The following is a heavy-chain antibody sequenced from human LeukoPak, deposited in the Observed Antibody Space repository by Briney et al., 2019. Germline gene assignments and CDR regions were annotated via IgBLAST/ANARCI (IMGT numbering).Heavy chain of an antibody. Sequence: SQTLSLTCTVSGGSISSGGYYWSWIRQHPGKGLGWIGYIYYSGTTYYNPSLKSRVTISIDTSKNQFSLKLSSVTAADTAVYYCARDGGYGSGSYYFDYWGQGTLVTVSS. D-gene: IGHD3-10*01. V-gene: IGHV4-31*03. J-gene: IGHJ4*02. CDR3: ARDGGYGSGSYYFDY. CDR1: GGSISSGGYY. CDR2: IYYSGTT.